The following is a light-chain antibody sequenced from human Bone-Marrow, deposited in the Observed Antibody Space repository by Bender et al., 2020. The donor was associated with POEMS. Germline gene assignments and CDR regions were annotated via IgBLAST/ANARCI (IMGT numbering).Light chain of an antibody. CDR1: SLNIGAHA. V-gene: IGLV1-44*01. Sequence: QSVLTQPPSASGTPGQRVTISCSVGSLNIGAHAVNWYQPLPGTAPKLLIYSSHRRPSEVLDRFSGSRSGTSASLAMSGLQSEDEADYYCAVWDDGLNGWVFGGGTKLAVL. CDR2: SSH. CDR3: AVWDDGLNGWV. J-gene: IGLJ3*02.